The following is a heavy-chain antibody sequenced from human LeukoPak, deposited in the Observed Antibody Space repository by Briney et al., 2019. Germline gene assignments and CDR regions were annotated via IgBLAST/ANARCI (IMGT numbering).Heavy chain of an antibody. J-gene: IGHJ2*01. Sequence: SETLSLTCAVYGGSFSGYYWSWIRQPPGKGLEWIGEINHSGSTNYNPSLKSRVTISVDTSKNQFSLKLSSVTAADTAVYYCARVDGSSSWYRYFDLWGRGTLVTVSS. CDR1: GGSFSGYY. CDR2: INHSGST. D-gene: IGHD6-13*01. V-gene: IGHV4-34*01. CDR3: ARVDGSSSWYRYFDL.